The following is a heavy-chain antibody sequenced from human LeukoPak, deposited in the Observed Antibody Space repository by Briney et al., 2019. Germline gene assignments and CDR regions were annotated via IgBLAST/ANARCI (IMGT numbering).Heavy chain of an antibody. J-gene: IGHJ6*03. CDR1: GFTFSSYA. CDR3: AKLGGQEVHNYYVAV. Sequence: GGSLRLSCAASGFTFSSYAMSWVRQAPGKGLEWVSGIIDNGYITYYANSVRGRFTISRDNSKNTLFLQMNSLRAEDTAVYYCAKLGGQEVHNYYVAVWGKGTTVAVPS. V-gene: IGHV3-23*01. CDR2: IIDNGYIT. D-gene: IGHD3-16*01.